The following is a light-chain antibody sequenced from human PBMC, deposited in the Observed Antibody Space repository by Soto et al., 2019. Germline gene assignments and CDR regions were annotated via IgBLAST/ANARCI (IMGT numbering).Light chain of an antibody. CDR1: QSVSSN. CDR2: GAS. J-gene: IGKJ3*01. V-gene: IGKV3-15*01. CDR3: QKYNNWPSRT. Sequence: EIVMTQSPATLSVSPGERATLSCRASQSVSSNLAWYQQKPGQAPRLLIYGASTRATGIPARFSGSGSGTEFTLTISSLQSEDFAVYYCQKYNNWPSRTFGPGTKVDIK.